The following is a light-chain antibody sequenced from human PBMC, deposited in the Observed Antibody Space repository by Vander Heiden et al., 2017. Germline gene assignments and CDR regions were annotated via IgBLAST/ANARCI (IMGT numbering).Light chain of an antibody. Sequence: ELVLSQHPCTLSLSPRDRATLSCRASQSVSSSYLAWYQQKPGQAPRLLIYGASSRATGIPDRFSGSGSGTDFTLTISRLEPEDFAVYYCQQYGSPWTFGQGTKVEIK. V-gene: IGKV3-20*01. CDR3: QQYGSPWT. CDR1: QSVSSSY. CDR2: GAS. J-gene: IGKJ1*01.